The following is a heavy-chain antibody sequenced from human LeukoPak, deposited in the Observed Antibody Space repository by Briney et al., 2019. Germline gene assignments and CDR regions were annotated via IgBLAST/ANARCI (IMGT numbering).Heavy chain of an antibody. CDR1: GGSFSGYY. J-gene: IGHJ6*03. CDR2: INHSGST. Sequence: SETLSLTCAVYGGSFSGYYWSWIRQPPGKGLEWIGEINHSGSTNYNPSLKSRVTISVDTSKNQFSLKLSSVTAADTAVYYCARAKRGWGYCSSTSCQEYYYYYYYMDVWGKGTTVTISS. CDR3: ARAKRGWGYCSSTSCQEYYYYYYYMDV. V-gene: IGHV4-34*01. D-gene: IGHD2-2*01.